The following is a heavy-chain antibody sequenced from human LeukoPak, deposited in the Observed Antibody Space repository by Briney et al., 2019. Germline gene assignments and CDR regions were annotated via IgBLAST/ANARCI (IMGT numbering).Heavy chain of an antibody. V-gene: IGHV4-4*07. CDR2: IYTSGST. CDR1: GGSISSYY. D-gene: IGHD5-18*01. CDR3: ARDVGIQLWLT. J-gene: IGHJ5*02. Sequence: SETLSLTRTVSGGSISSYYWSWIRQPAGKGLEWIVRIYTSGSTNYNPSLKSRVTMSVGTSKKQFSLELSSVTAADTAVYYCARDVGIQLWLTWGQGTLVTVSS.